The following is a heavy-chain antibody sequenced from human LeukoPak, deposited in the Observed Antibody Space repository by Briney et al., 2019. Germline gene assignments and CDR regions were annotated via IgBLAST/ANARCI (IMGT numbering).Heavy chain of an antibody. CDR1: GFTFDDYA. J-gene: IGHJ1*01. CDR3: AKDSGAAADKYFQH. V-gene: IGHV3-9*01. CDR2: NSWNSGSI. D-gene: IGHD6-13*01. Sequence: PGGSLRLSCAASGFTFDDYAMHWVRQAPGKGLEWVSGNSWNSGSIGYADSVKGRFTISRDNAKNSLYLQMNSLRAEDTALYYCAKDSGAAADKYFQHWGQGTLVTVSS.